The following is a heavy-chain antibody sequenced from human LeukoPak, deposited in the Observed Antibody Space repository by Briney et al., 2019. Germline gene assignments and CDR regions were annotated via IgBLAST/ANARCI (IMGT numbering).Heavy chain of an antibody. CDR1: GGSISSYY. CDR3: ARIYSGWYLDY. CDR2: IYYSGST. V-gene: IGHV4-59*01. Sequence: PSETLSLTCTVSGGSISSYYWSWIRQPPGKGLECIGYIYYSGSTNYNPSLKSRATISVDTPKNQFSLKLSSVTAADTAVYYCARIYSGWYLDYWGQGTLVTVSS. D-gene: IGHD6-19*01. J-gene: IGHJ4*02.